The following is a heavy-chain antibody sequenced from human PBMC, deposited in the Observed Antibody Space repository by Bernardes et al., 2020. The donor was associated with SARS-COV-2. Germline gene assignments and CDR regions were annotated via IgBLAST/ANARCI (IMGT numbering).Heavy chain of an antibody. CDR2: VYDSGST. J-gene: IGHJ4*02. D-gene: IGHD6-19*01. CDR1: GGSITDNNYY. Sequence: SETLSLTCTVSGGSITDNNYYWGWIRQPPGKGLEWIGTVYDSGSTYYSPSLKSRVTLSVDTSKNQFSLELRSVAAADTAVYYCARRSSHFYYFDHWGQGTLLTVSS. V-gene: IGHV4-39*01. CDR3: ARRSSHFYYFDH.